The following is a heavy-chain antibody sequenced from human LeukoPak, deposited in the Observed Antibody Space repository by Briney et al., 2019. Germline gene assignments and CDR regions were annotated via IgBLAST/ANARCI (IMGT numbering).Heavy chain of an antibody. CDR1: GFTFSSYA. V-gene: IGHV3-23*01. CDR3: AKDVVVRGVIGRLGAFDI. D-gene: IGHD3-10*01. J-gene: IGHJ3*02. Sequence: GSLRLSCAASGFTFSSYAMSWVRQAPGKGLEWVSAISGSGGSTYYADSVKGRFTISRDNSKNTLYLQMNSLRAEDTAVYYCAKDVVVRGVIGRLGAFDIWGQGTMVTVSS. CDR2: ISGSGGST.